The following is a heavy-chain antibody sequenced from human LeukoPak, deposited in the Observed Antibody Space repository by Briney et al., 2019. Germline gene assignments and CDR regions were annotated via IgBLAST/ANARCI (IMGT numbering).Heavy chain of an antibody. CDR2: ISAYNGDT. CDR3: AKDLEVCSSASCHGAPWDY. CDR1: GYTFTTYG. D-gene: IGHD2-2*01. Sequence: ASVKVSCKASGYTFTTYGISWVRQAPGQGLEWMGWISAYNGDTNYAQKFQGRVTMTTYTSTSTAYMELRSLRSDDTAVYYCAKDLEVCSSASCHGAPWDYWGQGTLVTVSS. J-gene: IGHJ4*02. V-gene: IGHV1-18*01.